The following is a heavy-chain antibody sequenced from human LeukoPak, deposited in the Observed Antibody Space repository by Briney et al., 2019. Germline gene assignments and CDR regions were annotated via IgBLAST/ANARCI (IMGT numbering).Heavy chain of an antibody. D-gene: IGHD1-26*01. J-gene: IGHJ4*02. CDR1: GFTFSNYW. Sequence: GGSLRLSCEGSGFTFSNYWMGWVRQAPGKGLQWVANIKTDGSEKYYVDSVKGRFTISRDNAKNSLYLQMNSLRAEDTAVYYCAKDGGNYYVDYWGQGTLVTVSS. V-gene: IGHV3-7*01. CDR2: IKTDGSEK. CDR3: AKDGGNYYVDY.